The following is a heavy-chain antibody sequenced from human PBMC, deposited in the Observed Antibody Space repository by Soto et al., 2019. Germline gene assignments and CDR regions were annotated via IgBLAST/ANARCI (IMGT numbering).Heavy chain of an antibody. Sequence: SETLSLTCTVSGGSISSYYWSWIRQPPGKGLEWIGYIYYSGSTNYNPSLKSRVTISVDTSKNQFSLKLSSVTAADTAVYYCARAVRIAARPRWFDHWGQGTLVTVSS. CDR3: ARAVRIAARPRWFDH. J-gene: IGHJ5*02. CDR2: IYYSGST. CDR1: GGSISSYY. V-gene: IGHV4-59*01. D-gene: IGHD6-6*01.